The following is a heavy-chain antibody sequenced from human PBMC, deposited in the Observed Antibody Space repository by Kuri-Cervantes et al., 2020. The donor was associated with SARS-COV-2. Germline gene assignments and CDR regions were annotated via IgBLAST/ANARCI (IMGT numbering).Heavy chain of an antibody. CDR1: GGTFTSYY. V-gene: IGHV1-8*02. Sequence: ASVKVSCKASGGTFTSYYMHWVRQAPGQGLEWMGMVKTNSGNTLYAQIFQGRVTMTRDTSTSTVYLELSSLTSEDTAIYYCYCAPKEGFDSWGQGTLVTVSS. CDR3: YCAPKEGFDS. D-gene: IGHD2-21*01. J-gene: IGHJ4*02. CDR2: VKTNSGNT.